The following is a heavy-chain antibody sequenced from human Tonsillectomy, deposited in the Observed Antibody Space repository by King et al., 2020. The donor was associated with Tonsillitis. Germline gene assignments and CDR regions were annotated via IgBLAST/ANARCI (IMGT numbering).Heavy chain of an antibody. CDR2: INQSGST. J-gene: IGHJ4*02. D-gene: IGHD2-15*01. CDR1: GGSFSGYY. CDR3: ARGGGCSGGSCYFVDY. V-gene: IGHV4-34*01. Sequence: VQLQQWGAGLLKPSETLSLTCAVYGGSFSGYYWSWIRQPPGKGLEWIGEINQSGSTNYNPSSKSRVTIPVDTSRNQFSLKLSSGTAADTAVYYCARGGGCSGGSCYFVDYWGQGTLVTVSS.